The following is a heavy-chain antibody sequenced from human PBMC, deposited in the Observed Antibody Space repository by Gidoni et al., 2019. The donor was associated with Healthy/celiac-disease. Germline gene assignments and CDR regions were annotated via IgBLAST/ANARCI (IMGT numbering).Heavy chain of an antibody. V-gene: IGHV1-2*02. J-gene: IGHJ6*02. CDR2: INPNSGGT. CDR3: ASSWHNWNVHYYYYGMDV. Sequence: QVQLVQSGAEVKKPGASVKVSCKASGYTFTGYYMHWVRQAPGQGLEWMGWINPNSGGTNYAQKFQGRVTMTRDTSISTAYRELSRLRSDDTAVYYCASSWHNWNVHYYYYGMDVWGQGTTVTVSS. CDR1: GYTFTGYY. D-gene: IGHD1-20*01.